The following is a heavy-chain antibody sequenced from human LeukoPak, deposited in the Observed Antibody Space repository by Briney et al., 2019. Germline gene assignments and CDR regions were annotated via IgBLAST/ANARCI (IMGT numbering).Heavy chain of an antibody. Sequence: SETLSLTCTVSGGSLSSGDYYWSWIRQPPGKGLEWIGYIYYSGSTYYNPSLKSRVTISVDTSKNQFSLKLSSVTAADTAVYYCARVGVPSEARVAATDYWGQGTLVTVSS. CDR2: IYYSGST. J-gene: IGHJ4*02. CDR3: ARVGVPSEARVAATDY. V-gene: IGHV4-30-4*01. CDR1: GGSLSSGDYY. D-gene: IGHD2-15*01.